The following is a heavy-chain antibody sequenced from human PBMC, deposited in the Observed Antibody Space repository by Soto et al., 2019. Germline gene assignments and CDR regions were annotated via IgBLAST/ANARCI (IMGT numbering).Heavy chain of an antibody. CDR2: IKQDGSEK. D-gene: IGHD6-6*01. V-gene: IGHV3-7*03. Sequence: AGSLRLSCAASGFTFSSYWMSWVRQAPGKGLEWVANIKQDGSEKYYAAPVKGRFTISRDDSKNTLYLQMNSLKTEDTAMYYCATGRFSSSLYFDYWGQGTLVTVSS. CDR1: GFTFSSYW. J-gene: IGHJ4*02. CDR3: ATGRFSSSLYFDY.